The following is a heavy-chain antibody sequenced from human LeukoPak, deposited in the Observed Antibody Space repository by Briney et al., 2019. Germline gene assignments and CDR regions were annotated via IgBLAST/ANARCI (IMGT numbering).Heavy chain of an antibody. CDR1: GFTFSSYG. CDR3: AKDRHNTPPNYYGMDV. J-gene: IGHJ6*02. CDR2: ISNDGSKK. V-gene: IGHV3-30*18. Sequence: GGSLRLSCAASGFTFSSYGMHWVRQAPGKGLEWVAIISNDGSKKYYADSVKGRLTISRDNSKNTLYLQMNSLRAEDTAVYYCAKDRHNTPPNYYGMDVWGQGTTVTVSS. D-gene: IGHD1-1*01.